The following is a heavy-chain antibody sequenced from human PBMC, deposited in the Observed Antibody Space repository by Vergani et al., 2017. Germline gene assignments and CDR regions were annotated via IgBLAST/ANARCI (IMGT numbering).Heavy chain of an antibody. CDR1: GSSISSSSYY. J-gene: IGHJ6*03. Sequence: QLQLQESGPGLVKPSETLSLTCTVSGSSISSSSYYWGWIRQPPGKGLEWIGSIYYSGRTYYNPSLKSRVTISVDTSKNQFSLKLSSVTAADTAVYYCARGDMVRGYYMDVWGKGTTVTVSS. CDR3: ARGDMVRGYYMDV. CDR2: IYYSGRT. V-gene: IGHV4-39*01. D-gene: IGHD3-10*01.